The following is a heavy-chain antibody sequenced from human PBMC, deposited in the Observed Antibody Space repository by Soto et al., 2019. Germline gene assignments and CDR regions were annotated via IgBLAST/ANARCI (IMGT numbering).Heavy chain of an antibody. J-gene: IGHJ4*02. CDR3: AKVPYYYDSSGYLPFDY. D-gene: IGHD3-22*01. Sequence: GESLKISCAASGFTFSSYAMSWVRQAPGKGLEWVSAISGSGGSTYYADSVKGRFTISRDNSKNTLYLQMNSLRAEDTAVYYCAKVPYYYDSSGYLPFDYWGQGTLVTVSS. CDR1: GFTFSSYA. CDR2: ISGSGGST. V-gene: IGHV3-23*01.